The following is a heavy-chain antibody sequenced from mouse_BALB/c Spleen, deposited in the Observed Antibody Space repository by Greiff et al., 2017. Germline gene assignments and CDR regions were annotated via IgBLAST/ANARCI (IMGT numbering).Heavy chain of an antibody. V-gene: IGHV3-2*02. CDR1: GYSITSDYA. Sequence: EVHLVESGPGLVKPSQSLSLTCTVTGYSITSDYAWNWIRQFPGNKLEWMGYISYSGSTSYNPSLKSRISITRDTSKNQFFLQLNSVTTEDTATYYCARGHGYYDYWGQGTTLTVSS. J-gene: IGHJ2*01. CDR3: ARGHGYYDY. CDR2: ISYSGST. D-gene: IGHD2-3*01.